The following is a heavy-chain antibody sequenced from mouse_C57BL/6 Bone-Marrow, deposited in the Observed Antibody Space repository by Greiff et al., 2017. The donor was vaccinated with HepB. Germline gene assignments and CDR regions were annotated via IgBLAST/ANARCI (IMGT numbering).Heavy chain of an antibody. D-gene: IGHD2-4*01. CDR1: GFTFSDYG. J-gene: IGHJ4*01. CDR3: ARNDYPYAMDY. V-gene: IGHV5-17*01. Sequence: EVQLQESGGGLVKPGGSLKLSCAASGFTFSDYGMHWVRQAPEKGLEWVAYISSGSSTIYYADTVKGRFTISRDNAKNTLFLQMTSLRSEDTAMYYCARNDYPYAMDYWGQGTSVTVSS. CDR2: ISSGSSTI.